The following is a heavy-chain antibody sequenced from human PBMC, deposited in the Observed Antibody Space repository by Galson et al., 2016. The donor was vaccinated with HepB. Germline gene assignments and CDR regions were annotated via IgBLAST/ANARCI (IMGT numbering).Heavy chain of an antibody. CDR1: GYAFTNYD. CDR3: TRASFDV. Sequence: SVKVSCKASGYAFTNYDVYWVRQASGHGLEWLAWMNPSTGKTNSAQRFQGRLNMTRNTPKREAYMELNNLTYEDTAVYYCTRASFDVWGEGTMVTVSS. J-gene: IGHJ3*01. CDR2: MNPSTGKT. V-gene: IGHV1-8*01.